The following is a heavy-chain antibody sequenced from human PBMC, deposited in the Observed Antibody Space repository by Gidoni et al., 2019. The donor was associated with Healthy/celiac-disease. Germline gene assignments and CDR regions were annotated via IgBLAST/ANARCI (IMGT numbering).Heavy chain of an antibody. Sequence: EVQLVESGGGLVQPGGSLRLSCAASGFTFSDHYMDWVRQAPGKGLEWVGRTRNKANRYTTEYAASVKGRFTISRDDSKNSLYLQMNSLKTEDTAVYYCAREGYSYGTVDYWGQGTLVTVSS. V-gene: IGHV3-72*01. CDR3: AREGYSYGTVDY. CDR2: TRNKANRYTT. D-gene: IGHD5-18*01. J-gene: IGHJ4*02. CDR1: GFTFSDHY.